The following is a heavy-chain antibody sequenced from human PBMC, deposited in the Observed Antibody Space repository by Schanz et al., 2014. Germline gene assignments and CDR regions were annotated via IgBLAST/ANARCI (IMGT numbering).Heavy chain of an antibody. J-gene: IGHJ4*02. D-gene: IGHD1-1*01. CDR2: ITYNGGTI. V-gene: IGHV3-48*01. Sequence: DVHLLESGGGLVQPGGSLRLSCAASGFSFGTYAMSWVRQAPGKGLEWISYITYNGGTIYYADSVKGRFTISRDNAKNSLYLEMNSLRAEDTALYYCARDRRNADLDYWGQGTLVTVSS. CDR3: ARDRRNADLDY. CDR1: GFSFGTYA.